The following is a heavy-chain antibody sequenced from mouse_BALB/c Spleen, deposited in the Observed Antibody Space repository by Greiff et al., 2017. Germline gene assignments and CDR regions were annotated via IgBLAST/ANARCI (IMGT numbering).Heavy chain of an antibody. J-gene: IGHJ2*01. D-gene: IGHD3-2*02. Sequence: VQLQQSGAELVRPGTSVKVSCKASGYAFTNYLIEWVKQRPGQGLEWIGVINPGSGGTNYNEKFKGKATLTADQSSSTAYMHLSSLTSDDSAVYFCARSGRSGYFDYWGQGTTLTVSS. CDR3: ARSGRSGYFDY. CDR2: INPGSGGT. V-gene: IGHV1-54*01. CDR1: GYAFTNYL.